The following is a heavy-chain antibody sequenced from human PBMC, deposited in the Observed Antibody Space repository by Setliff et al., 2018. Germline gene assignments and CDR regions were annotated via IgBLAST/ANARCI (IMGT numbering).Heavy chain of an antibody. CDR3: TRHEDRNKCTSSSCYRENDAFDV. Sequence: PGESLKISCKASGYIFTNYWIGWVRRMPGKGLEWMGVIYPGDSDTRYSPSFQGQVTISADKSINTTYLQWSSLEASDTAIYYCTRHEDRNKCTSSSCYRENDAFDVWGQGAMVTVSS. V-gene: IGHV5-51*01. CDR2: IYPGDSDT. CDR1: GYIFTNYW. J-gene: IGHJ3*01. D-gene: IGHD2-2*01.